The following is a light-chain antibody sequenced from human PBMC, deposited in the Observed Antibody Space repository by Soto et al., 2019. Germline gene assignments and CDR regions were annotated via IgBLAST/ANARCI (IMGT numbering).Light chain of an antibody. Sequence: DFVMTQAPDSLAVSLGERATINCKSSQSGLYNSNNKNHLGWFQQKPGHPPKLLIYGASFRPSGVPDRFSVSGSGTDFTLTISSLQAEDVAVYYCQQYYSIPFTFGQGTKLEI. J-gene: IGKJ2*01. V-gene: IGKV4-1*01. CDR1: QSGLYNSNNKNH. CDR2: GAS. CDR3: QQYYSIPFT.